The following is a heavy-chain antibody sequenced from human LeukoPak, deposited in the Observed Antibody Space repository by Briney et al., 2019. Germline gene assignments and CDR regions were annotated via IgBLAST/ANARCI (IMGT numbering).Heavy chain of an antibody. CDR2: ISITTSYM. D-gene: IGHD5-12*01. J-gene: IGHJ4*02. CDR1: GFTFSTYS. CDR3: ARAGGGYDDDNTRTFDY. Sequence: GGSLRLSCTASGFTFSTYSMNWVRQAPGKGLEWVSYISITTSYMYYADSVKGRFTIARDNAKNSLYLQMNSLRVEDTAVYYCARAGGGYDDDNTRTFDYWGQGTLVTVSS. V-gene: IGHV3-21*01.